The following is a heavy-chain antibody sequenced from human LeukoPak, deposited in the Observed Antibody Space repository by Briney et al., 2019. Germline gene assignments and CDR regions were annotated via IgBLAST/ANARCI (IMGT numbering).Heavy chain of an antibody. CDR3: ARGGSRVVTYGNFDY. Sequence: SVKVSCKASGGTFSTYAISWVRQSPGQGLEWMGGIIPIFGTANYAQKFQGRVTITADESTSTAYMELSSLRSEDTAVYYCARGGSRVVTYGNFDYWGQGTLVTVSS. CDR1: GGTFSTYA. CDR2: IIPIFGTA. J-gene: IGHJ4*02. D-gene: IGHD2-21*02. V-gene: IGHV1-69*13.